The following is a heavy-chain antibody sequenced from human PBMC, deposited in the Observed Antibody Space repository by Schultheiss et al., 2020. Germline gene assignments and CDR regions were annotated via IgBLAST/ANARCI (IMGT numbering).Heavy chain of an antibody. V-gene: IGHV4-61*01. D-gene: IGHD3-3*01. CDR3: ARDPHSDFWSGSYGMDV. CDR2: IYYSGST. J-gene: IGHJ6*02. CDR1: GGSVSSGSYY. Sequence: SETLSLTCTVSGGSVSSGSYYWSWIRQPPGKGLEWIGYIYYSGSTNYNPSLKSRVTISVDTSKNQFSLKLSSVTAADTAVYYCARDPHSDFWSGSYGMDVWGQGTLVTVSS.